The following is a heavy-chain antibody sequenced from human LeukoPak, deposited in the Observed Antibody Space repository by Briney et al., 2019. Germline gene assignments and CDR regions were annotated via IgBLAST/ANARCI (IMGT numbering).Heavy chain of an antibody. J-gene: IGHJ4*02. Sequence: PGGSLRLSCAASGFTFSNYAMTWVRQAPGQGLEWVSAISGSGGSTYYADSVKGRFTISRDDSKNTLYLQMNDLRAEDTAVYYCAMNAGQWLVPYDYWGQGTLVTVSS. CDR3: AMNAGQWLVPYDY. D-gene: IGHD6-19*01. V-gene: IGHV3-23*01. CDR2: ISGSGGST. CDR1: GFTFSNYA.